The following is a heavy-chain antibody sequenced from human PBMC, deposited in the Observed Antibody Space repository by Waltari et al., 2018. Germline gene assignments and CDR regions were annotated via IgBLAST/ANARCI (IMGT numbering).Heavy chain of an antibody. V-gene: IGHV4-31*03. CDR3: ARGWSYGDYEPYNWFDP. J-gene: IGHJ5*02. CDR2: IYYSGST. Sequence: QVQLQESGPGLVKPSQTLSLTCTVPGGSISSGGSYWAWIRPYPGKGLEWIGYIYYSGSTYYNPSLKSRVTISVDTSKNQFSLKLSSVTAADTAVYYCARGWSYGDYEPYNWFDPWGQGTLVTVSS. CDR1: GGSISSGGSY. D-gene: IGHD4-17*01.